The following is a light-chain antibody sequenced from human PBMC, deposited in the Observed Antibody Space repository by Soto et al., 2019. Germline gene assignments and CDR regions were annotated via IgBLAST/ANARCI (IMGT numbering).Light chain of an antibody. V-gene: IGKV1-5*01. J-gene: IGKJ1*01. Sequence: DIQMTQSPSTLSASVGDRVTITCRASQSVSRWLAWYQQKPGKAPKVLIWDASSLQRGVPSRFSGSGSGTEFTLTISSLQPDDFATYYCQQYNDYSTWTFGQGTKVDIK. CDR1: QSVSRW. CDR3: QQYNDYSTWT. CDR2: DAS.